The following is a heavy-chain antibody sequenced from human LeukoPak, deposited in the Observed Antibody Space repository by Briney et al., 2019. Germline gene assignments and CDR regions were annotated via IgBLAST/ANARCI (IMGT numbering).Heavy chain of an antibody. V-gene: IGHV1-2*02. Sequence: GASVKVSCKASGYTFTAYYMHWVRHAPGQGLEWMGWINPNSGGTNYAQKFQGRVTVTRDTSISTAYMELSTLRSDDTAVYYCARGGEYSRSSSTYWGQGTLVTVSS. CDR1: GYTFTAYY. CDR2: INPNSGGT. D-gene: IGHD6-6*01. CDR3: ARGGEYSRSSSTY. J-gene: IGHJ4*02.